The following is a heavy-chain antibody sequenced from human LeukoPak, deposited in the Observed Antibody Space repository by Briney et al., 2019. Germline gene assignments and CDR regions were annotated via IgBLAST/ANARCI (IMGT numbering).Heavy chain of an antibody. D-gene: IGHD6-13*01. V-gene: IGHV1-2*02. Sequence: ASVKVSCKASRYTFTGYYMHWVRQAPGQGLEWMGWINPNSGGTNYAQKFQGRVTMTRDTSISTAYMELSRLRSDDTAVYYCARVYSSSWYSALYWGQGTLVTVSS. CDR2: INPNSGGT. J-gene: IGHJ4*02. CDR1: RYTFTGYY. CDR3: ARVYSSSWYSALY.